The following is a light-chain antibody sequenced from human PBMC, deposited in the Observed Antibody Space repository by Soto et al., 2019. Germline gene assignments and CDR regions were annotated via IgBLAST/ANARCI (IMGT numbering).Light chain of an antibody. CDR2: GAS. V-gene: IGKV3-20*01. CDR1: QSVSSSD. J-gene: IGKJ1*01. CDR3: QQYNNWPRT. Sequence: EIVLTQSPATLSLSPGERATLSCRASQSVSSSDLAWYQQKPGQAPRLLVYGASSRATGIPDRFSGSGSGTDFTLTISRLEPEDFAVYYCQQYNNWPRTFGQGTKVDIK.